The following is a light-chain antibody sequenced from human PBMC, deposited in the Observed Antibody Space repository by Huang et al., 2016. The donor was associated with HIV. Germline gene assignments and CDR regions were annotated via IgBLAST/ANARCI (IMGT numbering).Light chain of an antibody. CDR2: AAS. V-gene: IGKV1-39*01. J-gene: IGKJ4*01. CDR1: QSIDSY. Sequence: DIQMTQSSSSLSPSVGDRVTIICRASQSIDSYLNWYQQKPGKAPKLLIYAASSLQSGVPPRFSGSGSGTDFTLTISSLQPEYFATYYCQQTYSTPQTTFGGGTKVEVK. CDR3: QQTYSTPQTT.